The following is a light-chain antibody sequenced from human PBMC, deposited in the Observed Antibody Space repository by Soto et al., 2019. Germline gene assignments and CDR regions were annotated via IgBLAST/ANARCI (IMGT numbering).Light chain of an antibody. J-gene: IGLJ3*02. CDR2: DVS. CDR1: SSDVGGYNY. Sequence: QSALTQPRSVSGSPGQSVTISCTGTSSDVGGYNYVSWYQQHPGKALKLMYYDVSKRPSVVPDRFSASKSGNTASLTISGHQAEDEADYYCCSYAGSYTRVFGGGTKLTVL. V-gene: IGLV2-11*01. CDR3: CSYAGSYTRV.